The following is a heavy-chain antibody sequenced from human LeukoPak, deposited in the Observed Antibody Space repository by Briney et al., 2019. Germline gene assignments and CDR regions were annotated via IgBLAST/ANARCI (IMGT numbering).Heavy chain of an antibody. CDR3: AKVRSGRGLYYFDY. CDR2: IKQDGSEK. CDR1: GFTFSSYW. V-gene: IGHV3-7*03. D-gene: IGHD5-12*01. Sequence: GGSLRLSCAATGFTFSSYWMSWVRQAPGKGLEWVANIKQDGSEKYYVDSVKGRFTISRDNAKNSLYLQMNSLRAEDTALYYCAKVRSGRGLYYFDYWGQGTLVTVSS. J-gene: IGHJ4*02.